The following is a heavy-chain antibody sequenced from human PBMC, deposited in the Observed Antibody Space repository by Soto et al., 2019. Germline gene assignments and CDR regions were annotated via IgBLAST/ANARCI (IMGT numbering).Heavy chain of an antibody. V-gene: IGHV4-59*01. CDR1: GGSISSYY. Sequence: SETMSLTCPVSGGSISSYYWSWIRQPPGKGLEWIGYIYYSGSTNYNPSLKSRVTISVDTSKNQFSLKLSSVTAADTAVYYCARRYGSFFDIWGQGTMVTVSS. CDR2: IYYSGST. CDR3: ARRYGSFFDI. J-gene: IGHJ3*02. D-gene: IGHD3-10*01.